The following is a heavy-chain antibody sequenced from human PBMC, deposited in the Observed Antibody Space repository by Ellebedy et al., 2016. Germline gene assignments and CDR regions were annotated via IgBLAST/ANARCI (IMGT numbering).Heavy chain of an antibody. Sequence: GESLKISXTASGLNFNTIFMSWVRQAPGKGLEWVSTISAGSDTTRLADSVKGRFTISRDSSKNSVYLRMNNLRVEDTAVYYCRQGHYADLWGQGTLVTVSS. D-gene: IGHD4-17*01. CDR2: ISAGSDTT. J-gene: IGHJ4*02. V-gene: IGHV3-23*01. CDR1: GLNFNTIF. CDR3: RQGHYADL.